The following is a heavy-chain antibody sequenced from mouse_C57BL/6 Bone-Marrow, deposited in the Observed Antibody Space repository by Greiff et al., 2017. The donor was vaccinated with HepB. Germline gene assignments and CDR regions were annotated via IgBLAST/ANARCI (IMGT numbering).Heavy chain of an antibody. J-gene: IGHJ3*01. D-gene: IGHD4-1*01. CDR1: GFTFSSYG. CDR3: ATGVFAY. V-gene: IGHV5-6*01. CDR2: ISSGGSYT. Sequence: EVKLVESGGDLVKPGGSLKLSCAASGFTFSSYGMSWVRQTPDKRLEWDATISSGGSYTYYPDSVKGRFTISRDNAKNTLYLQMRSLKSEDTAMYYCATGVFAYWGQGTLVTVSA.